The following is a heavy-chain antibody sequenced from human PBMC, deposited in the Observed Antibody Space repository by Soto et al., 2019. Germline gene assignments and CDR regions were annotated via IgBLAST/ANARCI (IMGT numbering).Heavy chain of an antibody. CDR2: INPNSGGT. V-gene: IGHV1-2*04. Sequence: QVQLVQSGAEVKKPGASVKVSCKASGYTFTGYYMHWVRQAPGQGLEWMGWINPNSGGTNYAQKFQGWVTMTRDTSISTAYMELSRLRSDDTAVYYCAREVNYDFWSGAPHYYYYGMDVWGQGTTVTVSS. CDR3: AREVNYDFWSGAPHYYYYGMDV. CDR1: GYTFTGYY. J-gene: IGHJ6*02. D-gene: IGHD3-3*01.